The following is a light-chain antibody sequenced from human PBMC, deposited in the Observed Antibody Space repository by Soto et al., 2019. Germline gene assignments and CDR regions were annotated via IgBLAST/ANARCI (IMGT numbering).Light chain of an antibody. Sequence: EIVMTQSPGTLSVSPGGRATLSCRAEQSVSSNLAWYQQRPGQAPRLLIYGASTRATGIPARFSGSGSGTEFTLTISSLQSEDFAIYYCQQNNDWPWTSGQGTKVEIK. CDR2: GAS. V-gene: IGKV3-15*01. CDR1: QSVSSN. CDR3: QQNNDWPWT. J-gene: IGKJ1*01.